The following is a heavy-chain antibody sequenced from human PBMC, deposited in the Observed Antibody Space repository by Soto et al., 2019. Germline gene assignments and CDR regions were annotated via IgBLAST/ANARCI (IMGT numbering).Heavy chain of an antibody. CDR1: GGSVSSGSYY. D-gene: IGHD6-19*01. CDR3: ASYSSGWYDVSY. J-gene: IGHJ4*02. V-gene: IGHV4-61*01. CDR2: IYYSGST. Sequence: QVQLQESGPGLVKPSETLSLTCTVSGGSVSSGSYYWSWIRQPPGKGLEWIGYIYYSGSTNYNPSLKRRVTISVDTSKNQFSLKLNSVTAADPAVYYCASYSSGWYDVSYWGQGTLVTVSS.